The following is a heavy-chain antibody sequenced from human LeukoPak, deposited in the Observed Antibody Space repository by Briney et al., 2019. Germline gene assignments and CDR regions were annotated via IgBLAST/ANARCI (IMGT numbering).Heavy chain of an antibody. J-gene: IGHJ4*02. CDR3: ARGVVATIRGVYYFDY. Sequence: PSETLSLTCTVSGGSISSGDYYWSWIRQPPGKGLEWIGYIYHSGSSYYNPSLKSRVTIPMDRSKNHFSLKLSSVTAADTAVYYCARGVVATIRGVYYFDYWGQGTLVTVSS. D-gene: IGHD5-12*01. V-gene: IGHV4-30-4*08. CDR1: GGSISSGDYY. CDR2: IYHSGSS.